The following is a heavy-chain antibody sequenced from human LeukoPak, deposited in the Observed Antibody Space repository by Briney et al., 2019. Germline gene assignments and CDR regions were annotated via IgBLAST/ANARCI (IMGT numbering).Heavy chain of an antibody. Sequence: SQTLSLTCTVSGVSISSGGYYWSWIRQHPGKGLEWFGYIYYSGSTYYHPSLKSRVTISVDTSKNQFSLKLSSVTAADTAVYYCARNKWELGYYYGMDVWGQGATVTVYS. CDR1: GVSISSGGYY. J-gene: IGHJ6*02. V-gene: IGHV4-31*03. CDR3: ARNKWELGYYYGMDV. D-gene: IGHD1-26*01. CDR2: IYYSGST.